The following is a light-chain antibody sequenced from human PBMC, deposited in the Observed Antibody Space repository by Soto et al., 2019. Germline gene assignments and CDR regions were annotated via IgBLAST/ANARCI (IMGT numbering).Light chain of an antibody. CDR1: QCISTY. CDR3: PESHLHLLI. J-gene: IGKJ3*01. V-gene: IGKV1-39*01. CDR2: AAS. Sequence: DICINNSLSALSAYVEDRVTITSLASQCISTYLNWYRQKPGIVTKLLIYAASSVQSGVPSRLSGSGSGTDFTLTINSLQPEDFGPYYCPESHLHLLIFGPVSKVAIK.